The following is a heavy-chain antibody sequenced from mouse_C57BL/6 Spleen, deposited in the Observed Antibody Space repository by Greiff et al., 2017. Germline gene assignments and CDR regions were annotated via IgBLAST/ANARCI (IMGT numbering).Heavy chain of an antibody. J-gene: IGHJ4*01. V-gene: IGHV1-47*01. CDR1: GYTFTTYP. Sequence: VKLQESGAELVKPGASVKMSCKASGYTFTTYPIEWMKQNHGKSLEWIGNFHPYNDDTKYNEKFKGKATLTVEKSSSTVYLELSRLTSDDSAVYDCARGNYYGSSYDYAMDYWGQGTSVTVSS. D-gene: IGHD1-1*01. CDR2: FHPYNDDT. CDR3: ARGNYYGSSYDYAMDY.